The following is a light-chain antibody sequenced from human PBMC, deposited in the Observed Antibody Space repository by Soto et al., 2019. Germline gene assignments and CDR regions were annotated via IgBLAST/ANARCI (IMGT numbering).Light chain of an antibody. CDR1: QSVAANY. V-gene: IGKV3-20*01. CDR2: GAS. Sequence: EVVLTQSPGTLSLSPGERATLSCRASQSVAANYLAWYQQKPGQAPRLLIYGASTRATGIPARFSGSGSGTDFTLTISRLEPEDFAVYYCQQYGSSRWTFGQGTKVDIK. CDR3: QQYGSSRWT. J-gene: IGKJ1*01.